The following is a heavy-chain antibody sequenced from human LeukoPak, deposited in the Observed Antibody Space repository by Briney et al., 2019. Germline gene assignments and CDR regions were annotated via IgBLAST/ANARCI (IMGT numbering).Heavy chain of an antibody. J-gene: IGHJ4*02. CDR3: ARDKNPSRGSSWSPPFDY. CDR2: ISAYNGNT. V-gene: IGHV1-18*01. CDR1: GYTFTSYG. Sequence: GASVKVSCKASGYTFTSYGISWVRQAPGQGLEWMGWISAYNGNTNYAQKLQGRVTMTTDTSTSTAYMELRSLRSDDTAIYYCARDKNPSRGSSWSPPFDYWGQGTLVTVSS. D-gene: IGHD6-13*01.